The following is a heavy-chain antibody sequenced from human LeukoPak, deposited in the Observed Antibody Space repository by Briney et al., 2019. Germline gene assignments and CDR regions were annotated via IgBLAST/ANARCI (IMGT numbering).Heavy chain of an antibody. CDR2: ISSSSSYI. Sequence: GGSLRLSCAASGFTISSYSMNWVRQAPGKGLEWVSSISSSSSYIYYADSVKGRFTISRDNAKHSLYLQMNSLRAEDTAVYYCARDPSTLAARPPGPWFDPWGQGTLVTVSS. CDR1: GFTISSYS. J-gene: IGHJ5*02. D-gene: IGHD6-6*01. V-gene: IGHV3-21*01. CDR3: ARDPSTLAARPPGPWFDP.